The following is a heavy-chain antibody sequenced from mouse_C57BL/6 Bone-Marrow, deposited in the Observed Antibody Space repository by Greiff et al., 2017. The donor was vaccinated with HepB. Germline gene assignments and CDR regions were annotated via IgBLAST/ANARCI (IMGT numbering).Heavy chain of an antibody. CDR1: GFTFSDYG. CDR2: ISSGSSTI. D-gene: IGHD2-3*01. J-gene: IGHJ4*01. CDR3: ARDGYYDAMDY. V-gene: IGHV5-17*01. Sequence: EVKLMESGGGLVKPGGSLKLSCAASGFTFSDYGMHWVRQAPEKGLEWVAYISSGSSTIYYADTVKGRFTISRDNAKNTLFLQMTSLRSEDTAMYYCARDGYYDAMDYWGQGTSVTVSS.